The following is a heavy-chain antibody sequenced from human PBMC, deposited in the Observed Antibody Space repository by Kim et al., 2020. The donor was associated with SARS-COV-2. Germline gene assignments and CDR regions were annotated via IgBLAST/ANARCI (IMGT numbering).Heavy chain of an antibody. CDR1: GYTFTTHT. J-gene: IGHJ4*02. D-gene: IGHD4-4*01. Sequence: ASVKVSCKASGYTFTTHTISWVRQAPGQGLECMGWVNGSNGNTKYSQKFRGRVTMTTDTSASTAYMDLRSLRSDDTAVYYCARDGDSTVYDYWGQGT. CDR3: ARDGDSTVYDY. V-gene: IGHV1-18*01. CDR2: VNGSNGNT.